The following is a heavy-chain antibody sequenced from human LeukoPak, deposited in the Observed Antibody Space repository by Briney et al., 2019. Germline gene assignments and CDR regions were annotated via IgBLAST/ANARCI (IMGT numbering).Heavy chain of an antibody. D-gene: IGHD3-10*01. V-gene: IGHV4-30-2*01. CDR2: IYHSGST. CDR1: GGSLSSGGYS. J-gene: IGHJ5*02. CDR3: ARDRDTISNWFDP. Sequence: SETLSLTCAVSGGSLSSGGYSWSWIRQPPGKGLEWIGYIYHSGSTYYNPSLKSRVTISVDRSKNQFSLKLSSVTAADTAVYYCARDRDTISNWFDPWGQGTLVTVSS.